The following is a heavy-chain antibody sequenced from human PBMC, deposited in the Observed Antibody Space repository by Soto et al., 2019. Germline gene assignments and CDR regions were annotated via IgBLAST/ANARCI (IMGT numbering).Heavy chain of an antibody. D-gene: IGHD1-26*01. CDR3: ARRYGGNFDF. V-gene: IGHV4-59*01. Sequence: PSETLSLTCTVSGGSISNYYWSWVRQPPGKGLECIGDIYYSGSTNYNPSLKSRVTISLDTSKNQFSLKLSSVTAADTAVYYCARRYGGNFDFWGQGTLVTVSS. J-gene: IGHJ4*02. CDR1: GGSISNYY. CDR2: IYYSGST.